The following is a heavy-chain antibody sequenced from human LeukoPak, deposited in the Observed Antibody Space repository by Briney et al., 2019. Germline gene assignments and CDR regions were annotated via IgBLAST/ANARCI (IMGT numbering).Heavy chain of an antibody. J-gene: IGHJ6*02. V-gene: IGHV1-18*01. CDR2: ISAYNGNT. D-gene: IGHD1-1*01. CDR1: GYTFTSYG. CDR3: ARVVRYGDYYYYGMDV. Sequence: ASVKVSCKASGYTFTSYGISWVRQAPGQGLEWMGWISAYNGNTNYAQKLQGRVTMTTDTSTSTAYMELRSLRSDDTAVYYCARVVRYGDYYYYGMDVWGQGTTVTASS.